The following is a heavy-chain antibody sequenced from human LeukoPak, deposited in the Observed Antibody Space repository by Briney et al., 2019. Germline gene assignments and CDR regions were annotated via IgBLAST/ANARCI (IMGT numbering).Heavy chain of an antibody. Sequence: GGSLRLSCAASGFTFSSYSMNWVRQAPGKGLEWVSSISSSSSYIYYADSVKGRFTISRDNAKNSLYLQMNSLRAEDTAVYYCAKVVIPYYDFWSGPTAAFDYWGQGTLVTVSS. V-gene: IGHV3-21*04. D-gene: IGHD3-3*01. CDR3: AKVVIPYYDFWSGPTAAFDY. J-gene: IGHJ4*02. CDR1: GFTFSSYS. CDR2: ISSSSSYI.